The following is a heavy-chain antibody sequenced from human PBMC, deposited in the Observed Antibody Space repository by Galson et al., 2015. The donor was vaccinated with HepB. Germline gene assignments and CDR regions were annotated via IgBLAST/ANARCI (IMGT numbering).Heavy chain of an antibody. CDR3: ATDQDSSGYYYGSDAFDI. CDR1: GYTLTDLS. CDR2: FDPEDGET. J-gene: IGHJ3*02. D-gene: IGHD3-22*01. Sequence: SVKVSCKVSGYTLTDLSMHWVRQAPGKGLEWMGGFDPEDGETIYAQKFQGRVTMTEDTSTDTAYMELSSLRSEDTAVYYCATDQDSSGYYYGSDAFDIWGQGTMVTVSS. V-gene: IGHV1-24*01.